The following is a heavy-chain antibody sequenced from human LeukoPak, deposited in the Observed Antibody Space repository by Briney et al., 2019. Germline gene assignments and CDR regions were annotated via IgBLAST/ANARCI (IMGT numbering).Heavy chain of an antibody. D-gene: IGHD7-27*01. J-gene: IGHJ4*02. CDR2: INNDVTRI. CDR1: GFTVSNSW. V-gene: IGHV3-74*01. Sequence: GGSLRLSCAASGFTVSNSWMFWVRQAPGKGLRYVSEINNDVTRIRYVDSVKGRFTISRDGAKNTLFLQMNSLRDEDTAMYYCARGGLPGGFDYWGQGILVTVSS. CDR3: ARGGLPGGFDY.